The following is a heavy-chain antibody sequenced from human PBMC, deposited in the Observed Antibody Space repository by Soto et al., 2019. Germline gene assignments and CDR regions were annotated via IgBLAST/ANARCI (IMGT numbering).Heavy chain of an antibody. CDR3: ARGPPLGF. CDR2: IYHSGST. J-gene: IGHJ4*02. CDR1: GGSISSGGYS. V-gene: IGHV4-30-2*01. Sequence: QLQLQESGSGLVKPSQTLSLTCAVSGGSISSGGYSWNWIRQPPGKGLECIGYIYHSGSTYYNPSLKSRVTISVDRSKNQFSLKLSSVTAADTAVYYCARGPPLGFWGQGTLVTVSS.